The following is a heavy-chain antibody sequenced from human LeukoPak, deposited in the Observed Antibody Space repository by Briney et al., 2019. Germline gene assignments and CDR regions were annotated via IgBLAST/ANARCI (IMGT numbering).Heavy chain of an antibody. D-gene: IGHD6-19*01. CDR1: GFTFSSYA. J-gene: IGHJ4*02. CDR2: MSGSGGGT. CDR3: AKDSSGWYGGFVDH. V-gene: IGHV3-23*01. Sequence: GGSLRLSCAASGFTFSSYAMSWVRQAPQKGLEWDSHMSGSGGGTYYADSVKGRFTISRDNSKNTLYLQMNSLRAEDTAVYYCAKDSSGWYGGFVDHWGQGTLVTVSS.